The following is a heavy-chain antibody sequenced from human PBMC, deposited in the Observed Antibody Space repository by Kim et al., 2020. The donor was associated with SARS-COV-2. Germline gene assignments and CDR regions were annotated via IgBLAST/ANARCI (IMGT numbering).Heavy chain of an antibody. Sequence: GGSLRLSCAASGFTFSSYAMHWVRQAPGKGLEWVAVISYDGSNKYYADSVKGRFTISRDNSKNTLYLQMNSLRAEDTAVYYCARDRLAAVRGVIIIGGIDYWGQGTLVTVSS. J-gene: IGHJ4*02. CDR3: ARDRLAAVRGVIIIGGIDY. CDR1: GFTFSSYA. V-gene: IGHV3-30*04. CDR2: ISYDGSNK. D-gene: IGHD3-10*01.